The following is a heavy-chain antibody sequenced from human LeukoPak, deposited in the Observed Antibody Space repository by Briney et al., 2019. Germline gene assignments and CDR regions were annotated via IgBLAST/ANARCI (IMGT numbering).Heavy chain of an antibody. D-gene: IGHD1-1*01. V-gene: IGHV3-48*02. CDR2: ISTSSSSI. Sequence: GGSLRLSCAASGFTFSIYSMNWVRQAPGEGLEWVSHISTSSSSIYYADSAKGRFTISRDNAKNSLYLQMNSLRDEDTAVYYCAKDWQTNFDYWGHGTLVTVSS. CDR1: GFTFSIYS. CDR3: AKDWQTNFDY. J-gene: IGHJ4*01.